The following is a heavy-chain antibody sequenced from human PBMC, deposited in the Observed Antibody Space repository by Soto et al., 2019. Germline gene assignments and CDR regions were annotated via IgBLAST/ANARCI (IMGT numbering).Heavy chain of an antibody. J-gene: IGHJ2*01. D-gene: IGHD1-26*01. CDR3: ARHVGSYWYFDL. CDR1: GFTVSSSY. Sequence: EMQLVESGGGLVQPGGSLRLSCAASGFTVSSSYMGWVRRAPGKGLEWVSSIYVDGRTYYADSVKDRFTISTDNSQDTLYLQMNSLRADDTAIYYCARHVGSYWYFDLWGRDTLVAVSS. V-gene: IGHV3-66*04. CDR2: IYVDGRT.